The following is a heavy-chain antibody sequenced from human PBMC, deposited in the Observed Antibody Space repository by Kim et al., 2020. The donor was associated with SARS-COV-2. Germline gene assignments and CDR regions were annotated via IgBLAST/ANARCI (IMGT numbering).Heavy chain of an antibody. Sequence: SETLSLTCAVYGGSFSGYYWSWIRQPPGKGLEWIGEINHSGSTNYNPSLKSRVTISVDTSKNQFSLKLSSVTAADTAVYYCARGVVRSIAARAAGKTENGFDYWGQGTLVTVSS. CDR1: GGSFSGYY. V-gene: IGHV4-34*01. D-gene: IGHD6-6*01. CDR2: INHSGST. J-gene: IGHJ4*01. CDR3: ARGVVRSIAARAAGKTENGFDY.